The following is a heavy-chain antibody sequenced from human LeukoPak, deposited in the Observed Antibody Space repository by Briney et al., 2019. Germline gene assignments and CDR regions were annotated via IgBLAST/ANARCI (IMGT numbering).Heavy chain of an antibody. D-gene: IGHD5-12*01. J-gene: IGHJ4*02. CDR3: ARVEYSGWNLEY. CDR1: VFTFRSYC. Sequence: GRSLRLSCAASVFTFRSYCMSWVREAPGKGREGVANINQGGSVQYYLDSVKGRFTNSRDDAKNSLYVQMNSLRDEDTAVYYCARVEYSGWNLEYWGQGTLVTVSS. CDR2: INQGGSVQ. V-gene: IGHV3-7*01.